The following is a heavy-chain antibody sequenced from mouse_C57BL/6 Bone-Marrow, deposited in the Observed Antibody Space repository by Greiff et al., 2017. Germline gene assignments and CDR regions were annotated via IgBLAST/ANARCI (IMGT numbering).Heavy chain of an antibody. Sequence: VQLQQSGAELARPGASVKLSCKASGYTFTSYGISWVKQRTGQGLEWIGEIYPRSGNTYYNEKFKGKATLTADKSSSTAYMELSSLTSEDSAVYFCARRYYGSSYWYFDVWGTGTTVTVSS. V-gene: IGHV1-81*01. CDR1: GYTFTSYG. CDR3: ARRYYGSSYWYFDV. CDR2: IYPRSGNT. J-gene: IGHJ1*03. D-gene: IGHD1-1*01.